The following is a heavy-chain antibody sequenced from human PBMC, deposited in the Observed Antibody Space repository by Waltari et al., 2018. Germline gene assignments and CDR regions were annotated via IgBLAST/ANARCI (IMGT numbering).Heavy chain of an antibody. D-gene: IGHD2-15*01. Sequence: QVQLQQWGAGLLKPSETLSLTCAVYGGSFRGYYWSWIRQPPGKGREWIGEINHSGSTNYNPSLKSRVTISVDTSKNQFSLKLSSVTAADTAIYYCTSWRVVAGTGWFDSWGQGTLVTVSS. V-gene: IGHV4-34*03. CDR2: INHSGST. CDR3: TSWRVVAGTGWFDS. J-gene: IGHJ5*01. CDR1: GGSFRGYY.